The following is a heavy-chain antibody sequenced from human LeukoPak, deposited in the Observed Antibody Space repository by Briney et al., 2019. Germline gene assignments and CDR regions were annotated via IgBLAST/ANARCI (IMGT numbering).Heavy chain of an antibody. D-gene: IGHD2-8*01. Sequence: LSLTCAVYGGSFSGYYWSWIRQAPGKGLEWVSYISSSGSTIYYADSVKGRFTISRDNAKNSLYLQMNSLRAEDTAVYYCASGRMLRKHWGQGTLVTVSS. J-gene: IGHJ1*01. CDR3: ASGRMLRKH. CDR2: ISSSGSTI. V-gene: IGHV3-11*01. CDR1: GGSFSGYY.